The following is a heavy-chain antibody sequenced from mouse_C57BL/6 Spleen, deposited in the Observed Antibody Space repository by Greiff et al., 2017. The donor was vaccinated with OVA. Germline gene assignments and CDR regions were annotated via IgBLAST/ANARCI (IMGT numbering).Heavy chain of an antibody. Sequence: QVQLQQSGAELVRPGPSVKVSCKASGFAFTNYLIEWVKQRPGQGLEWIGVINPGSGGTNYNEKFKGKATLTADKSSSTAYMQLSSLTSEDSAVYFCARDYDDGCDYWGQGTTLTVSS. D-gene: IGHD2-4*01. CDR3: ARDYDDGCDY. CDR1: GFAFTNYL. V-gene: IGHV1-54*01. J-gene: IGHJ2*01. CDR2: INPGSGGT.